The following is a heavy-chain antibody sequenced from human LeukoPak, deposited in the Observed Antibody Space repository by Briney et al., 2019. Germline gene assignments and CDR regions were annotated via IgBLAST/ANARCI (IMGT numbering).Heavy chain of an antibody. J-gene: IGHJ3*02. V-gene: IGHV3-9*01. Sequence: GGSLRLSCAASGFTFDDYAMHWVRQAPGKGLGWVSGISWNSGSIGYADSVKGRFTISRDNAKNSLYLQMNSLRAEDTALYYCAKDIRGELSPIDAFDIWGQGTMVTVSS. CDR2: ISWNSGSI. CDR3: AKDIRGELSPIDAFDI. CDR1: GFTFDDYA. D-gene: IGHD3-16*02.